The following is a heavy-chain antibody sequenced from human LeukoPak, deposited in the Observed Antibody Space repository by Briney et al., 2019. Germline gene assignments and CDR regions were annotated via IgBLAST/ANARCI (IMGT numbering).Heavy chain of an antibody. D-gene: IGHD6-19*01. V-gene: IGHV1-69*05. J-gene: IGHJ4*02. CDR3: ARGGGWSRFFDY. CDR2: IIPIFGTA. Sequence: SVKVSCKASGGTFSSYAISWVRQAPGQGLEWMGGIIPIFGTANYAQKFQGRVTITTDESTSTAYMELSSLRSEDTAVYYCARGGGWSRFFDYWGQGTLVTVSS. CDR1: GGTFSSYA.